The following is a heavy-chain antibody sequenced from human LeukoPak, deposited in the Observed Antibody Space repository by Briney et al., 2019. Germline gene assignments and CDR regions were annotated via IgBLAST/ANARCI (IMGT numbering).Heavy chain of an antibody. J-gene: IGHJ3*02. CDR3: ARDVHASGGGTGDAFDI. V-gene: IGHV3-21*01. CDR1: GFTFSSYS. Sequence: GGSLRLSCAASGFTFSSYSMNWVRQAPGKGLEWVSSISSSSSYIYYADSVKGRFTISRDNAKNSLYLQMNSLRAEDTAVYYCARDVHASGGGTGDAFDIWGQATMVTVSS. CDR2: ISSSSSYI. D-gene: IGHD1-1*01.